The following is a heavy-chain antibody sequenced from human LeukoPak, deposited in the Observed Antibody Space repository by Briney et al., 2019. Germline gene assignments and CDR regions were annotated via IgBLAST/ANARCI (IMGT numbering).Heavy chain of an antibody. CDR2: IYYSGST. J-gene: IGHJ5*01. CDR3: ARDLREWELLGGDAIRGNNWFDS. V-gene: IGHV4-39*07. Sequence: KPSETLSLTCTVSGGSISSSSYYWGWIRQPPGKGLEWIGSIYYSGSTYYNPSLKSRVTISVDTSKNQFSLKLSSVTAADTAVYYCARDLREWELLGGDAIRGNNWFDSWGQGTLVTVSS. D-gene: IGHD1-26*01. CDR1: GGSISSSSYY.